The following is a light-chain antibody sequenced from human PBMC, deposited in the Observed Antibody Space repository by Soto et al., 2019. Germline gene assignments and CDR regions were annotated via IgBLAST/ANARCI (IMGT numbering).Light chain of an antibody. J-gene: IGKJ1*01. Sequence: EIVLTQSPGTLSLSPGERATLSCRASQSVSGTYLAWYQQKPGQAPRLLIYGASSRATGFPDRFSGNGSGTDFTLTISSLEPEDLAVYYCQQYGASRWTFGQGTKMEIK. CDR1: QSVSGTY. V-gene: IGKV3-20*01. CDR3: QQYGASRWT. CDR2: GAS.